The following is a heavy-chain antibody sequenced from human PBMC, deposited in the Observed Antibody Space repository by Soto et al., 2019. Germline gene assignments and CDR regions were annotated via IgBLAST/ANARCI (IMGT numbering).Heavy chain of an antibody. J-gene: IGHJ4*02. D-gene: IGHD3-16*01. V-gene: IGHV3-21*01. CDR3: GRGWGLAGAGS. CDR1: GFNFISYN. CDR2: ISSSGSPI. Sequence: EVQLVESGGGLVKPGGSLRLSCAASGFNFISYNMNWVRQGPGKGLEWVSSISSSGSPIYNAYSVKGRFTISRDKAKKSMYVQTNSMRAGATTAYYYGRGWGLAGAGSWGQGPLLPVSS.